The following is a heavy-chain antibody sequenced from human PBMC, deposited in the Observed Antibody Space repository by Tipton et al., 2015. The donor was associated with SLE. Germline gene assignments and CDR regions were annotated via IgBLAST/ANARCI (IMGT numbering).Heavy chain of an antibody. J-gene: IGHJ6*02. CDR3: ATVATPSSSWYSYYYGMDV. CDR2: INHSGST. V-gene: IGHV4-39*07. CDR1: GGSISSSSYY. Sequence: TLSLTCTVSGGSISSSSYYWSWIRQPPGKGLEWIGEINHSGSTNYNPSLKSRVTISVDTSNNQFSLKLSSVTAADTAVYYCATVATPSSSWYSYYYGMDVWGQGTTVTVSS. D-gene: IGHD6-13*01.